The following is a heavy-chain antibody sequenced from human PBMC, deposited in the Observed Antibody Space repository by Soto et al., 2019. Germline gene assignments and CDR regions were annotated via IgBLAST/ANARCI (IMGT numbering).Heavy chain of an antibody. D-gene: IGHD2-2*01. V-gene: IGHV3-30-3*01. CDR3: ARDPRGYCSSTSCLEFDY. CDR2: ISYDGSNK. CDR1: GFTFSSYA. Sequence: QVQLVESGGGVVQPGRSLRLSCAASGFTFSSYAIHWVRQAPGKGLEWVAVISYDGSNKYYADSVKGRFTISRDNSKNTLYLQMNSLRAEDTAVYYCARDPRGYCSSTSCLEFDYWGQGTLVTVSS. J-gene: IGHJ4*02.